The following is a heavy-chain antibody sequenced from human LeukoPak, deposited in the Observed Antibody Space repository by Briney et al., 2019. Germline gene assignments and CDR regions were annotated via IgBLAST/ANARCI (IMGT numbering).Heavy chain of an antibody. CDR1: GFTFASYS. V-gene: IGHV3-23*01. D-gene: IGHD5-24*01. CDR2: ISGSGINT. J-gene: IGHJ4*02. CDR3: TKDQIGYNKAGDY. Sequence: GGSLRLSCAASGFTFASYSMNWVRQAPGKGLEWVSTISGSGINTYYADSVKGRFTISRDNSKNTVYLEMNSLRAEDTALYYCTKDQIGYNKAGDYWGQGTLVTVSS.